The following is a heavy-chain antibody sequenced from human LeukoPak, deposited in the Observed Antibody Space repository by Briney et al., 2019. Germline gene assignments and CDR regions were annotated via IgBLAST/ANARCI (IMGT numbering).Heavy chain of an antibody. D-gene: IGHD1-7*01. CDR1: KFAFSSYA. CDR3: AKDLPAAYDWNYEGGMDV. CDR2: ISGGGGNT. V-gene: IGHV3-23*01. J-gene: IGHJ6*02. Sequence: GGSLRLSCAASKFAFSSYAMSWVRQAPGKGLEWVSAISGGGGNTYYADSVKGRFTISRDNSKNTLYLQMNSLRAEDTAVYYCAKDLPAAYDWNYEGGMDVWGQGTTVTVSS.